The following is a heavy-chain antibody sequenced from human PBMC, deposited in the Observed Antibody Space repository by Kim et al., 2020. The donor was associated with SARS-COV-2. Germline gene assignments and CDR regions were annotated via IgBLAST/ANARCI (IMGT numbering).Heavy chain of an antibody. J-gene: IGHJ4*02. CDR2: SKK. CDR3: ARDLGGYFDS. V-gene: IGHV3-30*07. Sequence: SKKYYADSVKGRFTISRDNSKNTLYLQMNSLRAEDTAVYSCARDLGGYFDSWGQGTLVTVSS. D-gene: IGHD2-15*01.